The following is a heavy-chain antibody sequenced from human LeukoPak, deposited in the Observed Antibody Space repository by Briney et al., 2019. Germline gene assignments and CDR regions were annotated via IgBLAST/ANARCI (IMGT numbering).Heavy chain of an antibody. CDR3: AKSLELGAMAYYFDY. CDR1: GFTLSSYG. J-gene: IGHJ4*02. Sequence: GGSLRLSCAASGFTLSSYGMHWVRQAPGKGLEWVALISYDGSNKYYADSVKGRFAISRDNPKNTLYLQMNSLRAEDTAVYYCAKSLELGAMAYYFDYWGQGTLVTVSS. CDR2: ISYDGSNK. V-gene: IGHV3-30*18. D-gene: IGHD5-18*01.